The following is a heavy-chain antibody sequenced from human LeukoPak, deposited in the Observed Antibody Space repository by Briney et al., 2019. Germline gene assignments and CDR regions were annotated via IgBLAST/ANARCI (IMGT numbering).Heavy chain of an antibody. CDR2: FSPEENQK. CDR3: AAGDYDYVWGTYPLRY. CDR1: GYSLTQLS. J-gene: IGHJ4*02. Sequence: GASVKDSFKVCGYSLTQLSMHGVRQAPGRGLAWMGGFSPEENQKIYAEKLQGRLTVIEDTDPFTDTDIAYMELNSLTSEDTAVYYCAAGDYDYVWGTYPLRYWGQGALVTVSS. D-gene: IGHD3-16*02. V-gene: IGHV1-24*01.